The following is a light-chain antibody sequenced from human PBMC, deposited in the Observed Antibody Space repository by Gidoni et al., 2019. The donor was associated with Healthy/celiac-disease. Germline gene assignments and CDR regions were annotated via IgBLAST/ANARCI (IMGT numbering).Light chain of an antibody. CDR3: QQYGSSTWT. V-gene: IGKV3-20*01. J-gene: IGKJ1*01. CDR2: GAS. CDR1: QRVSSSY. Sequence: IVLTQSPGTLSLSPGERATLSCRASQRVSSSYLAWYQQKPGQAPRLLIYGASSRATGIPDRFSGSGSGTDFTLTISRLEPEDFAVYYCQQYGSSTWTFXQXTKVEIK.